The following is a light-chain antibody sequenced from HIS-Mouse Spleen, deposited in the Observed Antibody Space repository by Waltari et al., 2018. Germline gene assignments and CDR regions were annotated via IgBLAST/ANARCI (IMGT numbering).Light chain of an antibody. CDR1: SRYVGGYNY. V-gene: IGLV2-11*01. CDR3: CSYAGSYTYV. Sequence: QSALTQPRSVSGSPAQSVTISCTGPSRYVGGYNYVPWYQQHPGKAPKLMIYDVSKRPSGVPDRFSGSKSGNTASLTISGLQAEDEADYYCCSYAGSYTYVFGTGTKVTVL. CDR2: DVS. J-gene: IGLJ1*01.